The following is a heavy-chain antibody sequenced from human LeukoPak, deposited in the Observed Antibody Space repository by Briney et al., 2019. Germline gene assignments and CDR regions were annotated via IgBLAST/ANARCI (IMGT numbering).Heavy chain of an antibody. Sequence: SETLSLTCTFSGGSISSYYWSWIRQPPGKGLEWIGYIYYSGSTNYNPSLKSRVTISVDTSKNQFSLKLSSVTAADTAVYYCARYSVYDSSGYYYFDYWGQGTLVTVSS. CDR1: GGSISSYY. CDR3: ARYSVYDSSGYYYFDY. CDR2: IYYSGST. J-gene: IGHJ4*02. V-gene: IGHV4-59*01. D-gene: IGHD3-22*01.